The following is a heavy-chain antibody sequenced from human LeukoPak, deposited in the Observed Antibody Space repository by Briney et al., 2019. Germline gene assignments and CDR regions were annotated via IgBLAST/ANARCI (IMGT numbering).Heavy chain of an antibody. CDR1: GGSFSGYY. D-gene: IGHD1-26*01. J-gene: IGHJ6*02. V-gene: IGHV4-34*01. Sequence: SETLSLTCAVYGGSFSGYYWSWIRQPPGKGLEWIGEIYHSGSTNYNPSLKSRVTISLDMSKNQFSLNLGSVTAADTAMYYCARGERRVSGSRPNYYYYGMDVWGQGTTVTVSS. CDR2: IYHSGST. CDR3: ARGERRVSGSRPNYYYYGMDV.